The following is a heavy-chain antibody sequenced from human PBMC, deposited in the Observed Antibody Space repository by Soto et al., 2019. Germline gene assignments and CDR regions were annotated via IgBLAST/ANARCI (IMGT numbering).Heavy chain of an antibody. CDR2: IYYSGST. CDR3: ARHTSTINLHFDP. J-gene: IGHJ5*02. Sequence: PSETLSLTCTVSGGSISSGDYYWSWIRQPPGKGLEWIGYIYYSGSTYYNPSLKSRVTMSVDASDNQVSLKLNSVTAADTAVYYCARHTSTINLHFDPWGQGTTVTVSS. CDR1: GGSISSGDYY. V-gene: IGHV4-30-4*01. D-gene: IGHD5-12*01.